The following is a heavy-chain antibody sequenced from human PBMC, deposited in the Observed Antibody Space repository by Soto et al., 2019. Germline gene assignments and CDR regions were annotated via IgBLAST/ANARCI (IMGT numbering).Heavy chain of an antibody. CDR3: ARDILTGYYWGDYYYYGMDV. Sequence: QVQLVQSGAEVKKPGSSVKISCKASGGTFSSYAISWVRQAPRQGLEWMGGIIPIFGTANYAQKFQGRVTITADESTSTAYMELSSLRSEDTAVYYCARDILTGYYWGDYYYYGMDVWGQGTTVTVSS. V-gene: IGHV1-69*01. J-gene: IGHJ6*02. D-gene: IGHD3-9*01. CDR1: GGTFSSYA. CDR2: IIPIFGTA.